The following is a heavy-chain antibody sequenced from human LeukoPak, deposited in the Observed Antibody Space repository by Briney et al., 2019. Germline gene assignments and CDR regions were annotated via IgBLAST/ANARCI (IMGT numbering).Heavy chain of an antibody. CDR2: IYYSGST. CDR1: GGSISSSSYY. J-gene: IGHJ4*02. Sequence: SVTLSLACPVSGGSISSSSYYWGWIRRPPGKGLEWFGSIYYSGSTYYNPSLKSRVTISVDTSKNQFSLKLSSVTAADTAVYYCARDSNHIDYWGQGTLVTVSS. CDR3: ARDSNHIDY. V-gene: IGHV4-39*02. D-gene: IGHD4-11*01.